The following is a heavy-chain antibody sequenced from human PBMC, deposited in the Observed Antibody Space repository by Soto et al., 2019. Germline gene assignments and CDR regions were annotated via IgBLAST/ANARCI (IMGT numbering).Heavy chain of an antibody. CDR2: IIPIFGTA. Sequence: SVKVSCKASGGTFSSYAISWVRQALGQGLEWMGGIIPIFGTANYAQKFQGRVTITADESTSTAYMELSSLRSEDTAVYYCARELGYCSSTSCYDESDYYYGMDVWG. CDR1: GGTFSSYA. D-gene: IGHD2-2*01. V-gene: IGHV1-69*13. CDR3: ARELGYCSSTSCYDESDYYYGMDV. J-gene: IGHJ6*02.